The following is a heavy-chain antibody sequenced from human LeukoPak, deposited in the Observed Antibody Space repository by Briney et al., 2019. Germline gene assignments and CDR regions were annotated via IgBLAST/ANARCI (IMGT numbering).Heavy chain of an antibody. CDR3: ARDGDRYCSSTSCPYYFDY. V-gene: IGHV1-46*01. Sequence: ASVKVSCKASGYTFTGYYMHWVRQAPGQGLEWMGWINPSGGSTSYAQKFQGRVTMTRDTSTSTVYMELSSLRSEDTAVYYCARDGDRYCSSTSCPYYFDYWGQGTLVTVSS. D-gene: IGHD2-2*01. CDR1: GYTFTGYY. CDR2: INPSGGST. J-gene: IGHJ4*02.